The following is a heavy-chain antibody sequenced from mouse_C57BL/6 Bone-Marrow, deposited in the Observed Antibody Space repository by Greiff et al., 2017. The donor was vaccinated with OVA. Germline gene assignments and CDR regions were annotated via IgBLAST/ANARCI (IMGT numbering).Heavy chain of an antibody. D-gene: IGHD2-5*01. CDR2: ISYDGSN. CDR3: ASSKGAY. CDR1: GYSITSGYY. Sequence: DVKLVESGPGLVKPSQSLSLTCSVTGYSITSGYYWNWIRQFPGNKLEWMGYISYDGSNNYNPSLKNRISITRDTSKNQFFLKLNSVTTEDTATYYCASSKGAYWGQGTLVTVSA. J-gene: IGHJ3*01. V-gene: IGHV3-6*01.